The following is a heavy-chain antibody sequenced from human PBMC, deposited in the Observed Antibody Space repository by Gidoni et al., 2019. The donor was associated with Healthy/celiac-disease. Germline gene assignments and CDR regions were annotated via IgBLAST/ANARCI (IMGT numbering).Heavy chain of an antibody. CDR3: TTDRGILFDYYYGMDV. V-gene: IGHV3-15*01. CDR1: GFTFSNAW. Sequence: EVQLVESGGGLVKPGGSLRLSCAASGFTFSNAWMGWVRQAPGKGLEWVGRIKSKTDGGTTDYAAPVKGRFTISRDDSKNTLYLQMNSLKTEDTAVYYCTTDRGILFDYYYGMDVWGQGTTVTVSS. CDR2: IKSKTDGGTT. D-gene: IGHD2-15*01. J-gene: IGHJ6*02.